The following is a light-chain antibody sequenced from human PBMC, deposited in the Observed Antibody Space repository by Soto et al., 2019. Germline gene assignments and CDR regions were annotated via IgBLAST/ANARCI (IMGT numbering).Light chain of an antibody. J-gene: IGKJ1*01. Sequence: IVMTQSPDSLTVSLGARATINCKSSQSVFYSSNNKNYLAWYQQKPGQPPKLLIYWASTRESGVPDRFSGSGSGTDFTLTISSLQAEDVAVYYCQQYYSTPWTFGQGTKVDIK. CDR1: QSVFYSSNNKNY. V-gene: IGKV4-1*01. CDR2: WAS. CDR3: QQYYSTPWT.